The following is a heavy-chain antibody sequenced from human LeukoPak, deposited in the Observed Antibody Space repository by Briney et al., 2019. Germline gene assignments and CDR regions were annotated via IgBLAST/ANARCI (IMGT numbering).Heavy chain of an antibody. V-gene: IGHV3-23*01. CDR3: ATRSYSAGRDF. Sequence: GGCMTLSCAVSGFTFTIFAMTWVRPAPGMVLEWVSGIRRSGDRTVYTDSVKGPFTISRDNPKNMVYLQMNSLRVEDTAVYFCATRSYSAGRDFWGQGTLVTVSS. CDR2: IRRSGDRT. CDR1: GFTFTIFA. J-gene: IGHJ4*02. D-gene: IGHD6-13*01.